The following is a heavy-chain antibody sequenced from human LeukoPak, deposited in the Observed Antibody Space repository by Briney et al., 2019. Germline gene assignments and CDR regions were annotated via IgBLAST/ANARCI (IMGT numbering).Heavy chain of an antibody. CDR3: ARGPTLFDY. Sequence: SETLSLTCTVSDGSISSYYWSWLRQPPGKGLEWLGHIYYSGSINYNPSLKSRITISVDTSKNQFSLKLSSVTAAGTAVYYCARGPTLFDYWGQGTLVTVSS. CDR1: DGSISSYY. CDR2: IYYSGSI. J-gene: IGHJ4*02. D-gene: IGHD2-15*01. V-gene: IGHV4-59*08.